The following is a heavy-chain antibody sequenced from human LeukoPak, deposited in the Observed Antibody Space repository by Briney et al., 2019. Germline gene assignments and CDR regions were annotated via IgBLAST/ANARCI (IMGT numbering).Heavy chain of an antibody. CDR2: INPNSGGT. D-gene: IGHD1-26*01. V-gene: IGHV1-2*02. CDR3: ARLSSSALGATGPFGY. CDR1: GYTFTGYY. J-gene: IGHJ4*02. Sequence: ASVKVSCKASGYTFTGYYMHWVRQAPGQGLEWMGWINPNSGGTNYAQKFQGRVTMTRDTSISTAYMELSRLRSDDTAVYYCARLSSSALGATGPFGYWGQGTLVTVSS.